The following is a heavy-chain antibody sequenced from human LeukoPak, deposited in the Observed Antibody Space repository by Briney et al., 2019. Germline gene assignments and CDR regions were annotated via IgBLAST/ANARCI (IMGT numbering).Heavy chain of an antibody. CDR2: IKQDGREK. V-gene: IGHV3-7*04. CDR3: ARQDYGDFY. CDR1: GFSFSRFW. Sequence: GGSLRLSCAASGFSFSRFWMTWVRQAPGKGLEWVGSIKQDGREKYYVDSVKGRFTISRDNAKNSLHLQINCLRAEDTAVYYCARQDYGDFYWGQGSLVTVSS. J-gene: IGHJ4*02. D-gene: IGHD4-17*01.